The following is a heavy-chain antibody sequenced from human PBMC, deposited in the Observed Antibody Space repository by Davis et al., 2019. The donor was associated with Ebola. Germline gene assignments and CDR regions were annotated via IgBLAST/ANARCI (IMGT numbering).Heavy chain of an antibody. J-gene: IGHJ6*02. CDR2: ISAYNGNT. CDR3: ARDLDYDFWSGNYTYYDYGMDV. Sequence: ASVMVTCKASGYTFTSNGIIWVRHPPAQGLQWLGWISAYNGNTKYAQKLQGRITMTTDTSTSTTYMELRSMRSDDTAVYYCARDLDYDFWSGNYTYYDYGMDVWGQGTTVTVSS. D-gene: IGHD3-3*01. CDR1: GYTFTSNG. V-gene: IGHV1-18*01.